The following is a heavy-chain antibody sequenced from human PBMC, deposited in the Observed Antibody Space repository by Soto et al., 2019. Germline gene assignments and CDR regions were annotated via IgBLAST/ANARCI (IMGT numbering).Heavy chain of an antibody. Sequence: QVQLQESGPGLVKPSETLSLTCAVSGGSVSSGSYFWSWIRQPPGKRLEWLGYIFYSGSTTYNPPLKSRVTISVDTSKNQFSLTLSSVTAADTAVYYCARGYTGSYLDYWGQGALVTVSS. D-gene: IGHD1-26*01. V-gene: IGHV4-61*01. CDR1: GGSVSSGSYF. J-gene: IGHJ4*02. CDR3: ARGYTGSYLDY. CDR2: IFYSGST.